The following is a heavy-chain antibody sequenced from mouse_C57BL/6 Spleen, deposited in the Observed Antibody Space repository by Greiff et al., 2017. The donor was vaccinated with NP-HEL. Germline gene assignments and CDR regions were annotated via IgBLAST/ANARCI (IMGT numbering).Heavy chain of an antibody. CDR3: ARIDSNYYYYAMDY. CDR2: IWSGGST. Sequence: QVQLQQSGPGLVQPSQRLSITCTVSGFSLTSYGVHWVRQSPGKGLEWLGVIWSGGSTDYNAAFISRLSISTDNSKIQVFFKMNSLQADDTAIYYCARIDSNYYYYAMDYWGQGTSVTVSS. CDR1: GFSLTSYG. D-gene: IGHD2-5*01. J-gene: IGHJ4*01. V-gene: IGHV2-2*01.